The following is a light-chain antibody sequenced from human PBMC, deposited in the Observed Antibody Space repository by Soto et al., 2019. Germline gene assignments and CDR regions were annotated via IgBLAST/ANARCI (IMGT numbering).Light chain of an antibody. J-gene: IGLJ3*02. CDR1: SVDINY. Sequence: QSALTQPPSASGSRGQSVTISCTGTSVDINYVSWFQQHPGKAPKLIICEVTKRPSGVPDRFSGSKSGNTASLTVSGLQDDDEADYYCSSYAGRDIWVFGGGTQLTV. V-gene: IGLV2-8*01. CDR2: EVT. CDR3: SSYAGRDIWV.